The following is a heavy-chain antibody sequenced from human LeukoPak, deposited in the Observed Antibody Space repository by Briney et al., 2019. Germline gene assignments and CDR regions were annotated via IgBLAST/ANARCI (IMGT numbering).Heavy chain of an antibody. Sequence: SETLSLTCTVSGGSISGYYWSWIRQPPGKGLEWIGYIHYSGSTNYNPSLKSRVTISVDTSKNQFSLKLSSVTAADTAVYYCARKSGVTPFDYWGQGTLVTVSS. D-gene: IGHD2-21*02. CDR1: GGSISGYY. V-gene: IGHV4-59*01. CDR2: IHYSGST. J-gene: IGHJ4*02. CDR3: ARKSGVTPFDY.